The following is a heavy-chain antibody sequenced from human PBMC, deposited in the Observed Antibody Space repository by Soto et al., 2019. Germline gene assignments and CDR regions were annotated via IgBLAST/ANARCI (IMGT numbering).Heavy chain of an antibody. CDR2: IGGSGGSA. CDR1: GFTFSNYA. CDR3: AKDPYSGVLVPVAIGFDP. J-gene: IGHJ5*02. V-gene: IGHV3-23*01. Sequence: GSLRLPFAAPGFTFSNYAMNWVRQAPGQGLEWVSTIGGSGGSAYYADSVKGRFTISRDNSKNTLYLQMNSLRADDSGVYYCAKDPYSGVLVPVAIGFDPWGPGTLVTVSS. D-gene: IGHD2-2*01.